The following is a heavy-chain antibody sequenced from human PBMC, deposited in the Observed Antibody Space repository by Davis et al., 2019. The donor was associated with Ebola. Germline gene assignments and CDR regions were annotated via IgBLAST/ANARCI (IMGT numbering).Heavy chain of an antibody. D-gene: IGHD3-16*01. Sequence: SVTVSCKASVYTFTGYYMHWLRQAPGQGLEWMGWINPNDGGTSYAQKFQGRVTMTRDTSISTAYMELSSLRSDDTARYYCARDHGGGTRDNYFDYWGQGTLGTVSS. V-gene: IGHV1-2*02. CDR1: VYTFTGYY. J-gene: IGHJ4*02. CDR2: INPNDGGT. CDR3: ARDHGGGTRDNYFDY.